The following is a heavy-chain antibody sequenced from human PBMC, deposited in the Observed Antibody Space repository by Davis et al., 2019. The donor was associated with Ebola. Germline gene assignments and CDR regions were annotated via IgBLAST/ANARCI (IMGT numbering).Heavy chain of an antibody. CDR1: GGTFSSYA. V-gene: IGHV1-69*05. Sequence: AASVTVSCKASGGTFSSYAISWVRQAPGQGLEWMGGIIPIFGTANYAQKLQGRVTMTTDTSTSTAYMELRSLGSDDTAVYYCARAAGRRWFDPWGQGTLVTVSS. CDR2: IIPIFGTA. J-gene: IGHJ5*02. D-gene: IGHD6-13*01. CDR3: ARAAGRRWFDP.